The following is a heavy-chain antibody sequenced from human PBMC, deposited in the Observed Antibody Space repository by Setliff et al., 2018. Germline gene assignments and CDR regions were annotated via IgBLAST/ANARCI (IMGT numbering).Heavy chain of an antibody. J-gene: IGHJ3*02. CDR3: ARVRWDRESFDI. D-gene: IGHD1-26*01. V-gene: IGHV4-31*03. CDR1: GGSFSCGGYY. Sequence: SETLSLTCTVSGGSFSCGGYYWNWIRQHPGKGLEWIGYIYYSGTTYSNPTLKSRVTISVDTSKSQFSLNLTSVTAADTAIYYCARVRWDRESFDIWGQGTMVTVSS. CDR2: IYYSGTT.